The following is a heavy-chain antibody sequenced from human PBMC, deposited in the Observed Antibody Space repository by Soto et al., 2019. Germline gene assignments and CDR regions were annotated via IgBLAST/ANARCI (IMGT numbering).Heavy chain of an antibody. CDR3: AKDLLAYSSGYSLDL. CDR2: ISGRTGIT. Sequence: LRLSCAASRFAFSDYAMSWVRQAPGKGLEWVSGISGRTGITYYADSMKGRFTISRDNSKNMLYLQMNSLRAEDTAVYYCAKDLLAYSSGYSLDLWSQGTLVTVSS. J-gene: IGHJ5*02. D-gene: IGHD6-19*01. V-gene: IGHV3-23*01. CDR1: RFAFSDYA.